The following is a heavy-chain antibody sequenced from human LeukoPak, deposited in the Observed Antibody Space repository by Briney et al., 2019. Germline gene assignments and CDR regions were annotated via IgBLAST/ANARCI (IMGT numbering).Heavy chain of an antibody. CDR3: ARRGYYGDAYDI. CDR2: IYYSGST. D-gene: IGHD3-22*01. V-gene: IGHV4-59*12. Sequence: SETLSLTCTVSGGSIRSYYWSWIRQPPGKGLEWIAYIYYSGSTNYNPSLKSRVTISVDTSKNQFSLKMSSVTAADTAVYYCARRGYYGDAYDIWGQGTMVTISS. J-gene: IGHJ3*02. CDR1: GGSIRSYY.